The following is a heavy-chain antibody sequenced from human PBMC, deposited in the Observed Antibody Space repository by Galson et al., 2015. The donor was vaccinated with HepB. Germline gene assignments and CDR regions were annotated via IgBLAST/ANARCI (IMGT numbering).Heavy chain of an antibody. CDR3: ARALKVSRDTAMVTLYYYGMDV. D-gene: IGHD5-18*01. V-gene: IGHV1-69*02. Sequence: SVKVSCKASGGTFSSYTISWVRQAPGQGLEWMGRIIPILGIANYAQKFQGRVTITADKSTSTAYMELSSLRSEDTAVYYCARALKVSRDTAMVTLYYYGMDVWGQGTTVTVSS. J-gene: IGHJ6*02. CDR1: GGTFSSYT. CDR2: IIPILGIA.